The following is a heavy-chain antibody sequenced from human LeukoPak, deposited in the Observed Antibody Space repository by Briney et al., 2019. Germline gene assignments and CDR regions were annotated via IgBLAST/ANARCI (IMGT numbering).Heavy chain of an antibody. V-gene: IGHV4-61*02. CDR3: ARVPDWFGESYYFDY. CDR1: GGSISSGRNY. CDR2: IYIFSGST. D-gene: IGHD3-10*01. Sequence: PSQTLSLTCTVSGGSISSGRNYWTWIRQPAGKGLEWIGRIYIFSGSTNYNPSLKSRVTISVDTSKNQFSLKLTSVTAADTAVYYCARVPDWFGESYYFDYWGQGTLVTVSS. J-gene: IGHJ4*02.